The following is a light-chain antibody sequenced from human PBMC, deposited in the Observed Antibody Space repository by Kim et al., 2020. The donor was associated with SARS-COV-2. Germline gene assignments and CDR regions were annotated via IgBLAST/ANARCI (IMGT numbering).Light chain of an antibody. J-gene: IGLJ2*01. CDR3: AGWDDSVSAGV. V-gene: IGLV1-51*01. CDR2: ADS. Sequence: QFILTQPPSVSAAPGQKITISCSASDSNIGETSVSWFQHLPGSAPQVLIYADSVRPSGVPDRFSGSRSGMSATLDITGLQSEDEGDYYCAGWDDSVSAGVFGGGTQLTVL. CDR1: DSNIGETS.